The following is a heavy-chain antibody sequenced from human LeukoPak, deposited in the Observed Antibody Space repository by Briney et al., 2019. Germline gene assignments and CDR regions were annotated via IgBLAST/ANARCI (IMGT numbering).Heavy chain of an antibody. J-gene: IGHJ4*02. CDR1: GFTFSSYG. D-gene: IGHD5-24*01. V-gene: IGHV3-33*01. CDR3: LKVGMAAY. Sequence: PGGSLRLTCAASGFTFSSYGMHWVRQAPGKGLEWVAVIWYDGSNKYYADSVKGRFTISRDNSKNTLDLQMNSLRAEDTAVYYCLKVGMAAYWGQGTLVTVSS. CDR2: IWYDGSNK.